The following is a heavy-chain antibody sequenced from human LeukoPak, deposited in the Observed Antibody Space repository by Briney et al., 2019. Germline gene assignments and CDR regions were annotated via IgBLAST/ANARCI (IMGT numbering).Heavy chain of an antibody. CDR3: AKEGDYYDSRGYYKD. Sequence: GGSLRLSCAGSGFTFSSYAMSWVRQAPGKGLEWVSAISGSGGSTYYADSVKGRFTISRDNSKNTLYLQMNSLRAEDTAVYYCAKEGDYYDSRGYYKDWGQGTLVTVSS. CDR2: ISGSGGST. D-gene: IGHD3-22*01. CDR1: GFTFSSYA. J-gene: IGHJ4*02. V-gene: IGHV3-23*01.